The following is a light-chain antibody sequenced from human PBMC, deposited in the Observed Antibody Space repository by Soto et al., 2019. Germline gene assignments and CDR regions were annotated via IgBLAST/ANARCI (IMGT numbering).Light chain of an antibody. CDR3: CSYAGSSAYV. Sequence: QSVLIQPASVSGSPGQSITISCTGTSSVVGSYNLVSWYQQDPGKAPKPMIYEGSKRPSGVSNRFSGSKSGNTASLTISGLQAEDEADYYCCSYAGSSAYVFGTGTKVTVL. CDR2: EGS. J-gene: IGLJ1*01. V-gene: IGLV2-23*01. CDR1: SSVVGSYNL.